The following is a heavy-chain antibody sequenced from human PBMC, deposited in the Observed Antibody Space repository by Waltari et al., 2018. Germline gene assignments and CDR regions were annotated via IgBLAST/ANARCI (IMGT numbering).Heavy chain of an antibody. CDR3: ARDLGRGLFLDS. J-gene: IGHJ4*02. V-gene: IGHV4-4*02. CDR1: GGSMSGNSW. Sequence: QLQLQESGPGLVKPSGTLSLTCVVSGGSMSGNSWWSWVRQSPDQGLEWVGQVHRSGRTNYNPSFASRAIVSLDTSMNQFSLRILSATAADTAVYYCARDLGRGLFLDSWGQGTLVTVSP. D-gene: IGHD2-15*01. CDR2: VHRSGRT.